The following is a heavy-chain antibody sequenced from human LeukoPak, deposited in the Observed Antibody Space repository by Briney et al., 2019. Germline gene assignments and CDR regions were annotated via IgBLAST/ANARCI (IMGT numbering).Heavy chain of an antibody. CDR3: ARDREGYYDSSGYYVPGYFDY. CDR2: ITGNGGTT. Sequence: PGGSLRLSCSASGFRFSSYAMHWVRQAPGKGLEYVSAITGNGGTTYYADSVQGRFTISRDNSKNTLYLQMNSLRAEDTAVYYCARDREGYYDSSGYYVPGYFDYWGQGTLVTVSS. V-gene: IGHV3-64*04. J-gene: IGHJ4*02. D-gene: IGHD3-22*01. CDR1: GFRFSSYA.